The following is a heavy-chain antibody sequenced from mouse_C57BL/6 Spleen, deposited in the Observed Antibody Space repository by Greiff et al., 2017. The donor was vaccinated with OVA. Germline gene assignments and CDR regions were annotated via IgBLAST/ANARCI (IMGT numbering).Heavy chain of an antibody. V-gene: IGHV1-15*01. CDR3: TRWGGSRFDY. CDR1: GYTFTDYE. D-gene: IGHD1-1*01. CDR2: IDPETGGT. J-gene: IGHJ2*01. Sequence: VKLQESGAELVRPGASVTLSCKASGYTFTDYEMHWVKQTPVHGLEWIGAIDPETGGTAYNQKFKGKAILTADKSSSTAYMELRSLTSEDSAVYYCTRWGGSRFDYWGQGTTLTVSS.